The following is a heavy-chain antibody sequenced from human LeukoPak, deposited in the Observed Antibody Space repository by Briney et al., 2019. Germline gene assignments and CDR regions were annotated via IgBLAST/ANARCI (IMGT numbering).Heavy chain of an antibody. Sequence: PGGSLRLSRAASGFTFSSYAMSWVRQAPGKGLEWVSAISGSGGSTYYADSVKGRFTISRDNSKNTLYLQMNSLRAEDTAVYYCAKDLDPNYYDSSGYYLHYYGMDVWGQGTTVTVSS. CDR1: GFTFSSYA. CDR3: AKDLDPNYYDSSGYYLHYYGMDV. CDR2: ISGSGGST. D-gene: IGHD3-22*01. J-gene: IGHJ6*02. V-gene: IGHV3-23*01.